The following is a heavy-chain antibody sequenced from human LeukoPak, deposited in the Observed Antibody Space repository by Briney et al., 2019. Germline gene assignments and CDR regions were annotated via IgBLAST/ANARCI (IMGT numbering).Heavy chain of an antibody. V-gene: IGHV1-8*01. CDR2: MNPNSGNT. Sequence: GASVKVSCKASGYTFTSYDINWVRQATGQGLEWMGWMNPNSGNTGYAQKLQGRVTMTRNTSISTAYMELSSLRSEDTAVYYCARGRGQWLARGTNWYFDLWGRGTLVTVSS. CDR3: ARGRGQWLARGTNWYFDL. D-gene: IGHD6-19*01. J-gene: IGHJ2*01. CDR1: GYTFTSYD.